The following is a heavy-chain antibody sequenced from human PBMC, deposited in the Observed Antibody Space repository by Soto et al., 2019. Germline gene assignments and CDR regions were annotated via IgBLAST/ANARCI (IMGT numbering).Heavy chain of an antibody. Sequence: ASVKVSCKASGYTFTGYNMHWVRQAPGQGPEWMGWLNPNSGGTSYAQKFQGRVTMTRDTSISTTYMEMSRLRSDDTAVYYCARTTAYCAGDCYADAFDIWGQGTMVTVSS. CDR3: ARTTAYCAGDCYADAFDI. CDR2: LNPNSGGT. V-gene: IGHV1-2*02. CDR1: GYTFTGYN. D-gene: IGHD2-21*02. J-gene: IGHJ3*02.